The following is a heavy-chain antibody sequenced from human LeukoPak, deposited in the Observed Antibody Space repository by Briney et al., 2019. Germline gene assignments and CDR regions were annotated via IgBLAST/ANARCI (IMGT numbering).Heavy chain of an antibody. CDR1: GFTFDDYG. V-gene: IGHV3-20*01. D-gene: IGHD3-3*02. CDR2: INWNGGST. J-gene: IGHJ6*03. Sequence: GGSLRLSCAASGFTFDDYGMSWVRQAPGKGLEWVSGINWNGGSTGYADSVKGRFTISRDNAKNSLYLQMNSLRAEDTALYHCAKTGDNHFWSGQTDYYYYYMDVWGKGTTVTVSS. CDR3: AKTGDNHFWSGQTDYYYYYMDV.